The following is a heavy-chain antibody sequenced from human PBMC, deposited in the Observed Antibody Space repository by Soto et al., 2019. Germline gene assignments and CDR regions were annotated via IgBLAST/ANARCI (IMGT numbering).Heavy chain of an antibody. V-gene: IGHV5-51*01. J-gene: IGHJ4*02. D-gene: IGHD6-6*01. CDR1: GYSFTSYW. CDR3: ARRISSSSSGIDY. Sequence: GESLKISCKGSGYSFTSYWIGWVPQMPGKGLEWMGIIYPGDSDTRYSPSFQGQVTISADKSISTAYLQWSSLKASDTAMYYCARRISSSSSGIDYWGQGTLVTVSS. CDR2: IYPGDSDT.